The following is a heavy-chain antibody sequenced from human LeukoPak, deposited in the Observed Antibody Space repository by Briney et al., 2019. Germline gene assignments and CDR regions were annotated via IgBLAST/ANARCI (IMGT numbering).Heavy chain of an antibody. J-gene: IGHJ4*02. CDR1: GSTFTSYW. D-gene: IGHD1-26*01. CDR2: IYPGDSDT. Sequence: GASLKISCKGSGSTFTSYWIGWVRQLPGKGLEWMGIIYPGDSDTRYSPSFQGQVTISADKSISTAYLQWSSLKASDTAMYYCARQGAYSGSYWGQGTLVTVSS. CDR3: ARQGAYSGSY. V-gene: IGHV5-51*01.